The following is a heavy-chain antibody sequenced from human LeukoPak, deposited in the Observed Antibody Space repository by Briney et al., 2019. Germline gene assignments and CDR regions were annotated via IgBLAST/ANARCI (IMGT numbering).Heavy chain of an antibody. D-gene: IGHD2-21*02. J-gene: IGHJ3*02. CDR1: GYRFSSYA. CDR3: ARLCGGDCYTAFDI. CDR2: ISAYNGNT. Sequence: GAAVKLSCKASGYRFSSYAISWVRHAPGQGLEWMGWISAYNGNTNYAQKPQGRDTMTTDTSTGKAYMELRGLRSDDTAVYSWARLCGGDCYTAFDIWGQGTMVTVSS. V-gene: IGHV1-18*01.